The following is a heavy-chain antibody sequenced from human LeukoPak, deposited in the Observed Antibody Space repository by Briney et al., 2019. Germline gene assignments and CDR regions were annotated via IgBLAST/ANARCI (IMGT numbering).Heavy chain of an antibody. D-gene: IGHD3-3*01. CDR2: TYHSGST. Sequence: SETLSLTCAVSGGSISSGGYSWSWIRQPPGKGLEWIGYTYHSGSTYYNPSLKSRVTISIDRTQNQFSLKLSSVTAADTAVYYCARGRITIFGVVTSPFDYWGQGTLVTVSS. J-gene: IGHJ4*02. CDR1: GGSISSGGYS. V-gene: IGHV4-30-2*01. CDR3: ARGRITIFGVVTSPFDY.